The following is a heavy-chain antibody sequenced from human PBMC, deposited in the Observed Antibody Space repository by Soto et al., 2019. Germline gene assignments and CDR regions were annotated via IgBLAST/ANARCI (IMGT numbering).Heavy chain of an antibody. CDR3: ARRNNSGPIDY. CDR2: INAGNGNT. V-gene: IGHV1-3*01. Sequence: QVLLVQSGAEVKEPGASLKVSCKTSGFTFTTHAIHWVRQAPGQRFEWMGWINAGNGNTKYSERFQDRVTISRDTSASTAYMELSSLTSEDRAVYYCARRNNSGPIDYWGQGTLVTVSS. D-gene: IGHD5-12*01. CDR1: GFTFTTHA. J-gene: IGHJ4*02.